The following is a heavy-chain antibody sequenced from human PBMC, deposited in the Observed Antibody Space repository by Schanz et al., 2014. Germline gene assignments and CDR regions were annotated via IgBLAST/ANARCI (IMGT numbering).Heavy chain of an antibody. CDR1: GGSISSGGYT. Sequence: QVQLQESGPGLVKPSQTLSLTCAVSGGSISSGGYTWSWIRQPPGKGLEWIGYIYYSGSTYYNPSLKSRVTKSVDPSKNQSSLLLGSGTAADTAVYYCARAAGPVDYWGQGTLVTVSS. CDR2: IYYSGST. V-gene: IGHV4-30-4*07. J-gene: IGHJ4*02. CDR3: ARAAGPVDY. D-gene: IGHD6-13*01.